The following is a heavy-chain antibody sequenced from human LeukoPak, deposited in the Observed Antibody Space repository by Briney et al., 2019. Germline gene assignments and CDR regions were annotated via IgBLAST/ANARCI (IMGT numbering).Heavy chain of an antibody. CDR1: GGSFSGYY. D-gene: IGHD6-19*01. CDR3: ARHDPVVAGTCFDY. Sequence: SETLSLTCAVYGGSFSGYYWSWIRQPPGKGLEWIGEINHSGSTNYNPSLKSRVTISVDTSKNQFSLKLSSVTAADTAVYYCARHDPVVAGTCFDYWGQGTLVTVSS. J-gene: IGHJ4*02. CDR2: INHSGST. V-gene: IGHV4-34*01.